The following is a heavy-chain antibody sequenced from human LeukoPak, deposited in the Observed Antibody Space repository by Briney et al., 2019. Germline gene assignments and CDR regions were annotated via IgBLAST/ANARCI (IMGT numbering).Heavy chain of an antibody. CDR3: ARDLGVLGNRYVDWLHYMDV. CDR2: ISAYNGNT. D-gene: IGHD3-9*01. Sequence: ASVKVSCKASGYTFTSYGISWVRQAPGQGLEWMGWISAYNGNTNYAQNLQGRVTMATDTSTSTAYMEVRSLRSDDTAVYYCARDLGVLGNRYVDWLHYMDVWGKGTTVTVSS. V-gene: IGHV1-18*01. J-gene: IGHJ6*03. CDR1: GYTFTSYG.